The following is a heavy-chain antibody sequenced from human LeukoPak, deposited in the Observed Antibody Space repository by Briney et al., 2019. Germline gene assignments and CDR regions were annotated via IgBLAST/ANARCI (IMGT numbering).Heavy chain of an antibody. CDR3: ANSYTVTTSPFDY. V-gene: IGHV3-66*01. D-gene: IGHD4-17*01. J-gene: IGHJ4*02. CDR2: IYSGGST. Sequence: GGSLRLSCAASEFSVGSNYMTWVRQAPGKGLEWVSLIYSGGSTYYADSVKGRFTISRDNSKNTLYLQMNSLRAEDTAVYFCANSYTVTTSPFDYWGQGTLVSVSS. CDR1: EFSVGSNY.